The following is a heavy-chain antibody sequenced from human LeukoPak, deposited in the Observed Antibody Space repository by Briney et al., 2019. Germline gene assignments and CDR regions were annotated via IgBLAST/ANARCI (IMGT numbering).Heavy chain of an antibody. D-gene: IGHD2-2*01. J-gene: IGHJ4*02. CDR3: ARDHGRGGSSTSL. Sequence: ASVKVSCKTSGYTFTGYYVNWVRQAPGQGLEWMGWVNPDNGVTHFSQKFQGRVTMTRDTSISTAYMELSRLRSDGTAVYYCARDHGRGGSSTSLWGQGTLVTVSS. CDR2: VNPDNGVT. CDR1: GYTFTGYY. V-gene: IGHV1-2*02.